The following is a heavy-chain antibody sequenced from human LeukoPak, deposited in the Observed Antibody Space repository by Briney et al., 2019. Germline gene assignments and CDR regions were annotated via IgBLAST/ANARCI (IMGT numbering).Heavy chain of an antibody. Sequence: GGSLRLSCAASEFTFSDYTINWVRQARGKGLEWVSVISSSSSYTYYADSVKGRFTISRDNAKDSLYLQMNSLRVEDTAVYYCVRERYHGSGAPKYDFWGQGTLVTVSS. D-gene: IGHD3-10*01. CDR2: ISSSSSYT. V-gene: IGHV3-21*06. CDR1: EFTFSDYT. CDR3: VRERYHGSGAPKYDF. J-gene: IGHJ4*02.